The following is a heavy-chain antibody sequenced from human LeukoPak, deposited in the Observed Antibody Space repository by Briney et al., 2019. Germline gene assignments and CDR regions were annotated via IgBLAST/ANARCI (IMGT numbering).Heavy chain of an antibody. V-gene: IGHV4-4*07. CDR1: GGSISSYY. J-gene: IGHJ3*02. CDR3: ARAGRTRRYFGPDAFDI. D-gene: IGHD3-9*01. Sequence: SETLSLTCTVSGGSISSYYWSWIRQPAGKGLEWIGRIYISGSGSTNYNPSLKSRVTMSVDTSKNQFSLKLSSVTAADTAVYYCARAGRTRRYFGPDAFDIWGQGTMVTVSS. CDR2: IYISGSGST.